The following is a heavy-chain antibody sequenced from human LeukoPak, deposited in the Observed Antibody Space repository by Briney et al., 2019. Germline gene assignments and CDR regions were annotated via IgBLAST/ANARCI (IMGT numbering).Heavy chain of an antibody. CDR2: IGTAGDT. V-gene: IGHV3-13*01. CDR3: ARGHMLTGYYNFAWFDP. Sequence: GGSLRLSCAASGFTFSSYDMHWVRQPTGKGLEWVSAIGTAGDTYYSHSVKGRFTISRENARNSLYLHMNSLSAGDTAVYFCARGHMLTGYYNFAWFDPWGQGTLVTVSS. D-gene: IGHD3-9*01. J-gene: IGHJ5*02. CDR1: GFTFSSYD.